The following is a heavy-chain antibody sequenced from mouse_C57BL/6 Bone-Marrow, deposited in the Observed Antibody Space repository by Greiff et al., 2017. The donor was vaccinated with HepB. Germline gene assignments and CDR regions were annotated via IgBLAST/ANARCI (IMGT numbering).Heavy chain of an antibody. CDR2: ISNLAYSI. CDR1: GFTFSDYG. D-gene: IGHD1-1*01. J-gene: IGHJ3*01. V-gene: IGHV5-15*01. CDR3: ARCDYYGSGGFAY. Sequence: EVQRVESGGGLVQPGGSLKLSCAASGFTFSDYGMAWVRQAPRKGPEWVAFISNLAYSIYYEDTVTGRITISRENAKNTLYLEMSSLRSEDTAMYYCARCDYYGSGGFAYWGQGTLVTVSA.